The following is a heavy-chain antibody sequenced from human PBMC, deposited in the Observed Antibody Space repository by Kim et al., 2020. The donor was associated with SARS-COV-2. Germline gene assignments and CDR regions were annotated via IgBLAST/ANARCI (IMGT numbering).Heavy chain of an antibody. J-gene: IGHJ4*02. D-gene: IGHD3-22*01. Sequence: YSQKFQGRVTITRDTSASTAYMELSSLRSEDTAVYYCAAPYYYDSSGLGYWGQGTLVTVSS. V-gene: IGHV1-3*01. CDR3: AAPYYYDSSGLGY.